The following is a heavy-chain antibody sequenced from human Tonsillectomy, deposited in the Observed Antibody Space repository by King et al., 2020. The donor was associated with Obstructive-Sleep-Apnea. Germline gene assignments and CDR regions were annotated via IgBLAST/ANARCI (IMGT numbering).Heavy chain of an antibody. CDR2: SYYSGST. J-gene: IGHJ5*02. V-gene: IGHV4-39*07. CDR1: GGSISSSSYY. Sequence: LQLQESGPGLVKPSETLSLTCTVSGGSISSSSYYWGWIRQPPGKGLGWIGSSYYSGSTSYNPSLKSRVTISVDTSKNQFSLKLSSVTAADTAVYYCAGTYCSGGSCYLSNWFDPWGQGTLVTVSS. D-gene: IGHD2-15*01. CDR3: AGTYCSGGSCYLSNWFDP.